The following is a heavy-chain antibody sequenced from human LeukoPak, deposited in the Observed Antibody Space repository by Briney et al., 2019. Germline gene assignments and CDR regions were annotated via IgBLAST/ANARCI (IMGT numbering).Heavy chain of an antibody. CDR1: GGSNSGDY. J-gene: IGHJ5*02. CDR3: ARGYASGCYST. Sequence: SETLSLTCTMSGGSNSGDYWSWIRQPAGEGLEWIGRIYPSGSTYLNPSLKSRVSMSVDMSKCQIFLKVDSVTAADTAVYYCARGYASGCYSTWGQGILVTVSS. D-gene: IGHD3-10*01. V-gene: IGHV4-4*07. CDR2: IYPSGST.